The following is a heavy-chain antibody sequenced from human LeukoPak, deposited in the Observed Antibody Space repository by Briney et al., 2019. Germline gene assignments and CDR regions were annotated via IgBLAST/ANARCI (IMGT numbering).Heavy chain of an antibody. Sequence: GGSLRLSCAASGFTFSSYAMHWVRQAPGKGLEWVAVISYDGSNKYYADSVKGRFTISRDNSKNTLYLQMNSLRAEDTAVYYCARGVDAYYYDSSGPDYWGQGTLVTVSS. D-gene: IGHD3-22*01. V-gene: IGHV3-30*04. CDR1: GFTFSSYA. J-gene: IGHJ4*02. CDR2: ISYDGSNK. CDR3: ARGVDAYYYDSSGPDY.